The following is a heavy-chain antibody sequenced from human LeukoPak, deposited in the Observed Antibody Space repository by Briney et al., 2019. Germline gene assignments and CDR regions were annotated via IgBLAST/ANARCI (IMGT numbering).Heavy chain of an antibody. Sequence: PSETLSLTCTVSGRSISFYCWTWIRQSPGKGLEWIGSISHSGSTNYNPSLKSRVTISLDTSESHFSLKLSSVTAADTAVYYCARDYDGGAFDIWGQGTLVTVSS. D-gene: IGHD3-22*01. CDR3: ARDYDGGAFDI. CDR1: GRSISFYC. CDR2: ISHSGST. V-gene: IGHV4-59*01. J-gene: IGHJ3*02.